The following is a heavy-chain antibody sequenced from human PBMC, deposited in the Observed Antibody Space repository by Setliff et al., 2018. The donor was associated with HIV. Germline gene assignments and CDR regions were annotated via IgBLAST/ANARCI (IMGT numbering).Heavy chain of an antibody. J-gene: IGHJ5*02. D-gene: IGHD2-15*01. CDR3: ARAPLSGGSFGWFDP. V-gene: IGHV4-4*09. CDR2: IYTSGST. CDR1: GGSISSYY. Sequence: PSETLSLTCTVSGGSISSYYWSWIRQPPGKGLEWIGYIYTSGSTNYNPSLKSRVTISLDTSKNQFSLNVSSVTAADTAVYYCARAPLSGGSFGWFDPWGQGTLVTVSS.